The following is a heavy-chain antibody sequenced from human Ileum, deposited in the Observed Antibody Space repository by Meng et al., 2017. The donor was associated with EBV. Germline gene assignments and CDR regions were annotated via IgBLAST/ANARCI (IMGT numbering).Heavy chain of an antibody. D-gene: IGHD4-17*01. V-gene: IGHV4-4*02. J-gene: IGHJ4*02. CDR1: GDSISSNNL. CDR3: ASGRDYAWHS. Sequence: QVKLRAWGPGIVYPSGHLSLTCAVSGDSISSNNLWSWVRQPPGKGLEWIGEIYHSGSTNYNPSFKSRVTMSVDKSKNQISLNLSSVTAADTAVYYCASGRDYAWHSWGRGTLVTVSS. CDR2: IYHSGST.